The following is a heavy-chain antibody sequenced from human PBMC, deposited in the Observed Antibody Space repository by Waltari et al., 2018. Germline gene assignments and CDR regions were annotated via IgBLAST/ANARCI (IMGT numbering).Heavy chain of an antibody. D-gene: IGHD1-26*01. CDR1: GGSISSYY. CDR2: IYYSGST. V-gene: IGHV4-59*01. Sequence: QMQLQESGPGLVKPSETLSLTCTVSGGSISSYYWSWIRQPPGKGLEWIGYIYYSGSTNYNPSLKSRVTISVDTSKNQFSLKLSSVTAADTAVYYCARDRIVGATTDYYYGMDVWGQGTTVTVSS. J-gene: IGHJ6*02. CDR3: ARDRIVGATTDYYYGMDV.